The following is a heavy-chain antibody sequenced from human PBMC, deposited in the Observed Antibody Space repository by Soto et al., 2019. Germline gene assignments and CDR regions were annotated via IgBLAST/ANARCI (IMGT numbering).Heavy chain of an antibody. J-gene: IGHJ4*02. CDR1: GYSFNTYG. D-gene: IGHD1-26*01. CDR2: ISHDGGIK. V-gene: IGHV3-30*18. Sequence: PGGSLRLSCAASGYSFNTYGMHWVRQAPGKGLEWVAVISHDGGIKYYIDSVEGRFTISRDSSENTVYLQMNNLRAEDTAVYYCAKDRQGRGSYYFDYWGQGTLVTVSS. CDR3: AKDRQGRGSYYFDY.